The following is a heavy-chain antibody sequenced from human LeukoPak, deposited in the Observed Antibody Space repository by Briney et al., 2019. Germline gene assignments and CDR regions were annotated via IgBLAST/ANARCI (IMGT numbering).Heavy chain of an antibody. CDR2: ISGGGGST. CDR1: GFTFTSYS. D-gene: IGHD1-26*01. J-gene: IGHJ4*02. CDR3: AKGGKWDVTSFDY. Sequence: GGSLRLSCAASGFTFTSYSMNWVRQAPGRGLEWVSTISGGGGSTYYADSVKGRFTISRDNSKNTLYLQVNSLRAEDTAVYFCAKGGKWDVTSFDYWGQGPLVTVSS. V-gene: IGHV3-23*01.